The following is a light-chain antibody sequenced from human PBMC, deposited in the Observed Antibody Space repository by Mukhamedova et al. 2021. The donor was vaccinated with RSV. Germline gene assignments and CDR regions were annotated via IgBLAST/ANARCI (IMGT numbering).Light chain of an antibody. J-gene: IGKJ1*01. Sequence: WYQRRVHGRASNLLVYAAYTLNTGVPSRFSGSGAGTDFSLTIVDLEPEDFATFYRQKSHGFPWTFGEGTRVEVK. CDR2: AAY. V-gene: IGKV1-39*01. CDR3: QKSHGFPWT.